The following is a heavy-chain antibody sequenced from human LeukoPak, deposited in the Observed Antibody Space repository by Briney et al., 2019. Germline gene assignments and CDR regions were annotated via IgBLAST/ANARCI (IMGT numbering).Heavy chain of an antibody. Sequence: ASVKVSCKASGYTFTSYAMNWVRQAPGQGLEWMGWMNTNTGNPTYAQGFTGRFVFSLDTSVSTAYLQISSLKAEDTAVYYCARGIVVVPAAPRYTIDPWGQGTLVTVSS. CDR1: GYTFTSYA. CDR2: MNTNTGNP. J-gene: IGHJ5*02. V-gene: IGHV7-4-1*02. D-gene: IGHD2-2*01. CDR3: ARGIVVVPAAPRYTIDP.